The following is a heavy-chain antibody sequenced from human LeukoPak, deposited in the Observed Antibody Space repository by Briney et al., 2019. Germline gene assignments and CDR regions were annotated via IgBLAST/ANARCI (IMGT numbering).Heavy chain of an antibody. CDR3: AKDPNGDYIGAFDF. D-gene: IGHD4-17*01. V-gene: IGHV3-23*01. CDR1: GFTFSDYR. J-gene: IGHJ3*01. CDR2: ITGSGDWA. Sequence: GGSLRLSCAASGFTFSDYRMNWVRQAPGQGLEWVSAITGSGDWALYADSVKGRFTISRDNSKNTLYLQMSSLRAEDTAVYYCAKDPNGDYIGAFDFWGQGTMVTVS.